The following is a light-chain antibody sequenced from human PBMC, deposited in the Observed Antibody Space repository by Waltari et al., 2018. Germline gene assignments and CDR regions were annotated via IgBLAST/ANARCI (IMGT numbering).Light chain of an antibody. V-gene: IGKV4-1*01. CDR3: LQCYNTPYT. J-gene: IGKJ2*01. Sequence: DIVMTQSPDSLAVSLGERATINCKSSHSSSNEDSLAWYQQKPGQPPKLLIYRASTRESGVPDRFSGSGSGTDFTLTITSVQAEYVAVYYCLQCYNTPYTFGQGTRLEIK. CDR2: RAS. CDR1: HSSSNEDS.